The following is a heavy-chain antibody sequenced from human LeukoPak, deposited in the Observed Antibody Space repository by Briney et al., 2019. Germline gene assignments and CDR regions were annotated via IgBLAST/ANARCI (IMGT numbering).Heavy chain of an antibody. CDR3: ARDREYSSSSSLDY. D-gene: IGHD6-6*01. CDR1: GFTFRSYA. CDR2: IWFDGSHK. V-gene: IGHV3-33*08. Sequence: GGSLRLSCAASGFTFRSYAMYWVRQAPGKGLEWVALIWFDGSHKYYADSVKGRFTISRDNSKNTLYLQMDSLSADDTAVYYCARDREYSSSSSLDYWGQGILVTVSS. J-gene: IGHJ4*02.